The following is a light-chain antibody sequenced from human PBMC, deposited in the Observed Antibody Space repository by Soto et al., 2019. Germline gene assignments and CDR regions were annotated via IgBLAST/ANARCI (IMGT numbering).Light chain of an antibody. J-gene: IGLJ2*01. V-gene: IGLV4-60*02. CDR2: VEGSGSY. CDR3: ETWDSNTRV. CDR1: SGHSSYT. Sequence: QPVLTQSSSASASLGSSVKLTCTLSSGHSSYTIAWHQQQPGKAPRFLMKVEGSGSYNKGSGVPDRFSGSSSGADRCLTISTLQFEDEADYYCETWDSNTRVFGGGTKLTVL.